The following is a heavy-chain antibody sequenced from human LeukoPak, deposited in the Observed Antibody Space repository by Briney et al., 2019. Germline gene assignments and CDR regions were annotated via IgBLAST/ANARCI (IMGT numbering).Heavy chain of an antibody. CDR3: ARGDYYLYYFDY. J-gene: IGHJ4*02. CDR2: IWYDGSNK. CDR1: GFTFSSYG. V-gene: IGHV3-33*01. Sequence: GGSLRLSCAASGFTFSSYGMHWVRQAPGKGLEWVAVIWYDGSNKYYADSVKGRFTISRDNSKNTLYLQMNSLRAEDTAVYYCARGDYYLYYFDYWGQGTLVTVSS. D-gene: IGHD3-22*01.